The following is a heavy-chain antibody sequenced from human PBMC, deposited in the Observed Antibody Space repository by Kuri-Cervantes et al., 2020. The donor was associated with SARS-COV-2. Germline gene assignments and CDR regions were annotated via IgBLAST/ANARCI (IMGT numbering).Heavy chain of an antibody. V-gene: IGHV4-30-4*01. Sequence: LRLSCTVSGDSISRGDYYWSWIRQPPGKGLEWIGYISYSGTTYYNPSLKSRVTISVDTSKNQFSLKLSSVTAADTAVYYCARDLDSSGSPTDYGMDVWGQGTTVTVSS. CDR3: ARDLDSSGSPTDYGMDV. D-gene: IGHD3-22*01. J-gene: IGHJ6*02. CDR1: GDSISRGDYY. CDR2: ISYSGTT.